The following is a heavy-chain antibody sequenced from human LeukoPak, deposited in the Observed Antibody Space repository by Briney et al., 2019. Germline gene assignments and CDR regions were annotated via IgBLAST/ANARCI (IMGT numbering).Heavy chain of an antibody. V-gene: IGHV1-18*01. J-gene: IGHJ5*02. CDR1: GYTFTSYG. Sequence: ASVKVSCKASGYTFTSYGISWVRQAPGQGLEWMGWIRAYNGNTNYAQKLQGRVTMTTDTSTSTAYMELRSLRSDDTAVYYCARDSSKGYCSGGSCYSRFDPWGQGTLVTVSS. D-gene: IGHD2-15*01. CDR3: ARDSSKGYCSGGSCYSRFDP. CDR2: IRAYNGNT.